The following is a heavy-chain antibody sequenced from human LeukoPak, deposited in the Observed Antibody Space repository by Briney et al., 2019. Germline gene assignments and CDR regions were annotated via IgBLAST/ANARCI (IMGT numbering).Heavy chain of an antibody. CDR1: GGSISSSSYY. CDR3: ATEIGGDTMVRFDP. V-gene: IGHV4-39*07. CDR2: IYYSGST. D-gene: IGHD3-10*01. Sequence: SETLSLTCTVSGGSISSSSYYWGWIRQPPGKGLEWIGSIYYSGSTYYNPSLKSRVTISVDTSKNQFSLKLSSVTAADTAVYYCATEIGGDTMVRFDPWGQGTLVTVSS. J-gene: IGHJ5*02.